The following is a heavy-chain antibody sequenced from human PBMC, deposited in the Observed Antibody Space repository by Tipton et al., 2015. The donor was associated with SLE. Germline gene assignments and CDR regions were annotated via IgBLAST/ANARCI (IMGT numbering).Heavy chain of an antibody. D-gene: IGHD3-10*01. CDR1: GFTFISYT. V-gene: IGHV3-30*04. Sequence: SLRLSCAASGFTFISYTMHWVRQAPGKGLEWVAVISFDGSNKYYADSVKGRFTISRDNSKNTLYLQMSSLRAEDTAVYYCARAPNYHGSGSIPYYYAMDVWGQGTTVTVSS. CDR2: ISFDGSNK. J-gene: IGHJ6*02. CDR3: ARAPNYHGSGSIPYYYAMDV.